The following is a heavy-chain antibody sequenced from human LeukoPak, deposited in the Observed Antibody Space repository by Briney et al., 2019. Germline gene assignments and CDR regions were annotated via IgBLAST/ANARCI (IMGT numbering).Heavy chain of an antibody. V-gene: IGHV3-21*01. CDR3: ARDDSGMGAFDI. D-gene: IGHD6-25*01. J-gene: IGHJ3*02. CDR1: GFTFSSYS. CDR2: ISSSSSYI. Sequence: GGSLRLSCAASGFTFSSYSMNWVRQAPGKGLEWVSSISSSSSYIYYADSVKGRFTISRDNAKNSLYLQMNSLRAEDTAVYYCARDDSGMGAFDIWGQGTMVTVSS.